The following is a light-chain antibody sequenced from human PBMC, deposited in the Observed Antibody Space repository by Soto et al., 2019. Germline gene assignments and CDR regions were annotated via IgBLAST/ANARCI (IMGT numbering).Light chain of an antibody. CDR1: SSNIGAGYD. V-gene: IGLV1-40*01. CDR3: QSYDSSLSGSYV. J-gene: IGLJ1*01. CDR2: GNN. Sequence: QSVLTQPPSVSGAPGRRVTISCTGSSSNIGAGYDVHWYQRLPGTAPKVLIYGNNNRPSGVPDRFSGSKSGTSASLAITGLQAEDEADYYCQSYDSSLSGSYVFGTGTKVTVL.